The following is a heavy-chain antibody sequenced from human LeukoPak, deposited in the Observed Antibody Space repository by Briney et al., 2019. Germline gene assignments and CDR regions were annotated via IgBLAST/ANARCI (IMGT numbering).Heavy chain of an antibody. V-gene: IGHV1-8*01. CDR2: MNPNSGNT. J-gene: IGHJ4*02. D-gene: IGHD3-22*01. Sequence: ASVKVSCKASGYTFTSYDINWVRQATGQGLEWMGWMNPNSGNTGYAQKFQGRVTITADESTSTAYMELSSLRSEDTAVYYCARGQGIVDKYYFDYWGQGTLVTVSS. CDR3: ARGQGIVDKYYFDY. CDR1: GYTFTSYD.